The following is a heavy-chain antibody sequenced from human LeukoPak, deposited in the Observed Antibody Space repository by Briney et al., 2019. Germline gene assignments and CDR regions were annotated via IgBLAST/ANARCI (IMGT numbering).Heavy chain of an antibody. Sequence: VGSLRLSCAASGNYWMHWVRQAPGKGLVWVSHINGDGSWTTYADSVKGRFTISKDNAKNTVYLQMNSLRDEDTAVYYCASSGSYRFDYWGQGTLVTVSS. J-gene: IGHJ4*02. D-gene: IGHD1-26*01. V-gene: IGHV3-74*01. CDR2: INGDGSWT. CDR1: GNYW. CDR3: ASSGSYRFDY.